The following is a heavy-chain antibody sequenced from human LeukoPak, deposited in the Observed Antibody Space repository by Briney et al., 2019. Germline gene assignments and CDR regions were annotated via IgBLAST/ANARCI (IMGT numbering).Heavy chain of an antibody. D-gene: IGHD3-10*01. J-gene: IGHJ6*02. CDR1: GFTFSSYW. CDR2: INSDGSST. CDR3: ARGTLWFGEYPLYYYYYGMDV. V-gene: IGHV3-74*01. Sequence: GGSLRLSCAASGFTFSSYWMHWVRQAPGKGLVWVSRINSDGSSTSYADSVKGRFTISRDNAKNTLYLQMNSLRAEDTAVYYCARGTLWFGEYPLYYYYYGMDVWGQGTTVTVSS.